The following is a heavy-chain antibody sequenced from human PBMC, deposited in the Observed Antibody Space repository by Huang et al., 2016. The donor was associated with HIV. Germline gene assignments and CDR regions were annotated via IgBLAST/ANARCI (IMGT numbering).Heavy chain of an antibody. D-gene: IGHD5-12*01. CDR1: GFNLRSYA. V-gene: IGHV3-23*01. Sequence: EMQLLEYGGGLVQPGGSLRLSCAASGFNLRSYAMTWVRQAPGMGMEWVSATSGSGGNTYYANSVKARVTISRENSKNTLYLPMISLRAEDTAVYYCAKVASVYDFSARGSDWFDPWGQGTLVSVSS. J-gene: IGHJ5*02. CDR2: TSGSGGNT. CDR3: AKVASVYDFSARGSDWFDP.